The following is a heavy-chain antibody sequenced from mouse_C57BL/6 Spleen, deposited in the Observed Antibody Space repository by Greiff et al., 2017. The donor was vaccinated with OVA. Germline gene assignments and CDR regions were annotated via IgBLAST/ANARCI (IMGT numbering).Heavy chain of an antibody. CDR1: GFSLSTFGMG. J-gene: IGHJ2*01. V-gene: IGHV8-8*01. CDR2: IWWDDDK. CDR3: ARTLFYDGYPYYFDY. D-gene: IGHD2-3*01. Sequence: QVQLKESGPGILQPSQTLSLTCSFSGFSLSTFGMGVGWIRQPSGKGLEWLAHIWWDDDKYYNPALKSRLTNSKDTSKNQVFLKIANVDTADTATYYCARTLFYDGYPYYFDYWGQGTTLTVAS.